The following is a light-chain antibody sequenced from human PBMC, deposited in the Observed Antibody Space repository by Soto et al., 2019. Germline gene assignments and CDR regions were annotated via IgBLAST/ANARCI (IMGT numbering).Light chain of an antibody. Sequence: EIVMTQSPVTLSLSPGDRATLCRASQSLSNTYISWYQQKPGQAPRLLIYGASTRATGIPARFSGSGSGTDFTLTISSLQPEDFALYYCHQDFDLPLTFGGGTKVEIK. J-gene: IGKJ4*01. CDR3: HQDFDLPLT. V-gene: IGKV3D-7*01. CDR2: GAS. CDR1: QSLSNTY.